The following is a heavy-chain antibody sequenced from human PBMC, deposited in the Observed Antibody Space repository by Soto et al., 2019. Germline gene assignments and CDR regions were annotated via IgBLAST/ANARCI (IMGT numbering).Heavy chain of an antibody. V-gene: IGHV1-18*01. CDR3: ARDLATVTPWLGYYYYGMDV. CDR1: GYTFTSYG. CDR2: ISAYNGNT. Sequence: ASVKVSCKAFGYTFTSYGISWVRQAPGQGLERMGWISAYNGNTNYAQKLQGRVTMTTDTSTSTAYMELRSLRSDDTAVYYCARDLATVTPWLGYYYYGMDVWGQGTTVTVSS. J-gene: IGHJ6*02. D-gene: IGHD4-17*01.